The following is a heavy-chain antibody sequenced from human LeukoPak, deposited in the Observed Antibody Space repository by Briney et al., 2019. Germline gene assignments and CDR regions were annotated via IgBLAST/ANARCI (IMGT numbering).Heavy chain of an antibody. J-gene: IGHJ4*02. D-gene: IGHD6-19*01. Sequence: GGSLRLSCAASGFTFSSYSMNWVRQAPGKGLEWVSSISSSSYIYYADSVKGRFTISRDNAKNSLYLQMNSLRAEDTAVYYCARGSASSGWYFLDYWGQGSLVTVSS. CDR1: GFTFSSYS. CDR2: ISSSSYI. V-gene: IGHV3-21*01. CDR3: ARGSASSGWYFLDY.